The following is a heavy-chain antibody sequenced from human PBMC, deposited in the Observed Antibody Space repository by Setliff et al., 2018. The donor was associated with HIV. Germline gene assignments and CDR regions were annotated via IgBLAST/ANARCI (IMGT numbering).Heavy chain of an antibody. Sequence: PSETLSLTCVVSGDSISRSRYYWGWIRQPPGKGLEWIGKINHSEITKYNPSLESRVTISLDTSKNQFSLKRTSVTAADTSVYYCARKGVDLYFGVDAFDMWGQGTMVTVSS. CDR1: GDSISRSRYY. CDR2: INHSEIT. J-gene: IGHJ3*02. CDR3: ARKGVDLYFGVDAFDM. D-gene: IGHD3-10*01. V-gene: IGHV4-39*07.